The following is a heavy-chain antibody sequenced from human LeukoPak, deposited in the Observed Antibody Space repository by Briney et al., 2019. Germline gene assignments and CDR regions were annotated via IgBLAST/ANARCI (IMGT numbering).Heavy chain of an antibody. CDR2: IYYSGSA. V-gene: IGHV4-59*08. Sequence: SETLSLTCSVSGGSISSYYWSWIRQPPGKGLEWIGNIYYSGSANYNPSLKSRVTISVETSKNQFSLKLSSVTAADTAVYYCARGARGDYFYYYYMDVWGKGTTVTVSS. D-gene: IGHD3-16*01. CDR3: ARGARGDYFYYYYMDV. J-gene: IGHJ6*03. CDR1: GGSISSYY.